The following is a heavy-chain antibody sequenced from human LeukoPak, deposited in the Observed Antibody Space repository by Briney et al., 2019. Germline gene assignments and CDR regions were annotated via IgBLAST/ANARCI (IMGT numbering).Heavy chain of an antibody. CDR2: ISYDGSNK. V-gene: IGHV3-30*04. J-gene: IGHJ4*02. CDR3: ARDRYCSGGSCHSNFDY. D-gene: IGHD2-15*01. Sequence: AGGSLRLSCAASGFTFSSYAMHWVRQAPGKGLEWVAVISYDGSNKYYADSVKGRFTISRDNSKNTLYLQMNSLRAEDTAVYYCARDRYCSGGSCHSNFDYWGQGTLVTVSS. CDR1: GFTFSSYA.